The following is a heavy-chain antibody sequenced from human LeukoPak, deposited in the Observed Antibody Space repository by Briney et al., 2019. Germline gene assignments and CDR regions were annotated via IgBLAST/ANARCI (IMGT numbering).Heavy chain of an antibody. CDR3: TKAAAAGTEGYYYYYYMDF. D-gene: IGHD6-13*01. CDR1: GFTFSSYA. V-gene: IGHV3-23*01. CDR2: ISGSGGSK. Sequence: GGSLSLSCAASGFTFSSYAMSWVRQAPGKGLEWVSAISGSGGSKYYADSVKGRFTISRDNSKNTLYLQMNSLRAEDTAIYYCTKAAAAGTEGYYYYYYMDFWGKGATVTVSS. J-gene: IGHJ6*03.